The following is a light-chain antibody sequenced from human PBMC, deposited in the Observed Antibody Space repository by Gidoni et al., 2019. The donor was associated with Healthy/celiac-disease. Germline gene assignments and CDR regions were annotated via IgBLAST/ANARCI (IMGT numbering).Light chain of an antibody. CDR2: AAS. CDR1: QSISSY. V-gene: IGKV1-39*01. CDR3: QQSYSTLLFT. Sequence: DIQMTQSPSSLSASVGDRVTITFRASQSISSYLNWYQQKPGKAPKLLSYAASSLQSGVPSRFSGSGSGTDFTLTISSLQPEDFATYYCQQSYSTLLFTFGPGTKVDIK. J-gene: IGKJ3*01.